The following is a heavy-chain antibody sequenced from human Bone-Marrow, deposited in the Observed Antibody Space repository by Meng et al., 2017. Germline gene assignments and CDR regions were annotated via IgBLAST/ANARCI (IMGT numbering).Heavy chain of an antibody. CDR2: IWYDGSNK. V-gene: IGHV3-33*01. Sequence: GESLKISCAASGFTYSSYGMHWVRQAPGKGLEWVAVIWYDGSNKYCADSVKGRFTISRDNSKNTLYLQMNSLRAEDTAVYYCASIAAAGTQINYYYYYGMDVWGQGTTVTVSS. CDR1: GFTYSSYG. D-gene: IGHD6-13*01. J-gene: IGHJ6*02. CDR3: ASIAAAGTQINYYYYYGMDV.